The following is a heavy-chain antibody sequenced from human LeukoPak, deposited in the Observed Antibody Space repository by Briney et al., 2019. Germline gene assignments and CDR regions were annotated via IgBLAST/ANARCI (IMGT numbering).Heavy chain of an antibody. J-gene: IGHJ6*03. CDR1: GYTFTSYG. Sequence: ASVKVSCKASGYTFTSYGISWVRQAPGQGLEWMGWISAYNGNTNYAQKLQGRVTMTTDTSTSTAYMELRSLRSDDTAVYYCARLEQAPYYDILTGYYFSGHDTEKPHYYMDVWGKGTTVTVSS. D-gene: IGHD3-9*01. CDR2: ISAYNGNT. CDR3: ARLEQAPYYDILTGYYFSGHDTEKPHYYMDV. V-gene: IGHV1-18*01.